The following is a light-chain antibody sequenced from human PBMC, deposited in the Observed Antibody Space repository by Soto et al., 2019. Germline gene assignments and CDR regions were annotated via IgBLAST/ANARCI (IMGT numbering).Light chain of an antibody. V-gene: IGKV3-11*01. CDR3: QQSRNWST. CDR2: DAS. J-gene: IGKJ5*01. CDR1: QRGSTS. Sequence: EIVLTQSPATLSLAPGDTATLSCRASQRGSTSLSWYQQKPGQAPRLFIYDASNRATVIPARFSGSGSGTDLTLTISSLEPEDFAVYYCQQSRNWSTFGQG.